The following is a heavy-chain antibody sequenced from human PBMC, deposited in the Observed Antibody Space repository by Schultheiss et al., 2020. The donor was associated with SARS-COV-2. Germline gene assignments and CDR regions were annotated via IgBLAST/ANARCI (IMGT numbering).Heavy chain of an antibody. CDR3: ARVIWSGYYFDY. Sequence: SETLSLTCTVSGGSISSGGYYWSWIRQHPGKGLEWIGYIYYSGSTYYNPSLKSRVTISVDTSKNQFSLKLSSVTAADTAVYYCARVIWSGYYFDYWGQGTLVTVSS. V-gene: IGHV4-31*03. CDR2: IYYSGST. D-gene: IGHD3-3*01. CDR1: GGSISSGGYY. J-gene: IGHJ4*02.